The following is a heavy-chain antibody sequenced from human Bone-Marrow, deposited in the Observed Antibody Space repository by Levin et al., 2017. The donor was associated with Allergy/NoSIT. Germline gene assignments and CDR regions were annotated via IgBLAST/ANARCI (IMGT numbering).Heavy chain of an antibody. D-gene: IGHD3-22*01. V-gene: IGHV3-48*02. CDR1: GFTFRHYP. Sequence: ASVKVSCAASGFTFRHYPMNWVRQAPGKGLEWVSCITSSGDSTYYADSVKGRFTISRDNAKNSLYLQLNRLRDEDTAMYYCARDPARGYYDSSGYSGDHWGQGTLVTVSS. CDR2: ITSSGDST. J-gene: IGHJ4*02. CDR3: ARDPARGYYDSSGYSGDH.